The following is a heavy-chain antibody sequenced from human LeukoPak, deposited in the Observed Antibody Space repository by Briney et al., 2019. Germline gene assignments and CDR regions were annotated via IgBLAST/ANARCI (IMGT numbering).Heavy chain of an antibody. CDR2: ASGYETHK. J-gene: IGHJ4*01. CDR1: VFSFTYYT. V-gene: IGHV3-30*04. CDR3: ARAHSASWYAAY. D-gene: IGHD2-2*01. Sequence: GRSLRLSCATSVFSFTYYTIHWVRQAPGEGPEWVALASGYETHKQYAASLKGRFTISRDNSKNTLYLDVNTLKEEDTGVYYCARAHSASWYAAYWGHGTRVTVSS.